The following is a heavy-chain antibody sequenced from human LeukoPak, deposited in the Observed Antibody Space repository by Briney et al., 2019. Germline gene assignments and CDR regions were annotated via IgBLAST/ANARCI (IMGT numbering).Heavy chain of an antibody. CDR3: ARDQSGYTYGYFSYYYMDV. D-gene: IGHD5-18*01. CDR1: GYSISGGSY. V-gene: IGHV4-38-2*02. Sequence: SETLSLTCTVSGYSISGGSYWGWIRQPPGKGLEWVGNIFYSGSTYYNPSLKSRVTISVDTSKNQFSLKLSSVTAADTAVYYCARDQSGYTYGYFSYYYMDVWGKGTTVTVSS. J-gene: IGHJ6*03. CDR2: IFYSGST.